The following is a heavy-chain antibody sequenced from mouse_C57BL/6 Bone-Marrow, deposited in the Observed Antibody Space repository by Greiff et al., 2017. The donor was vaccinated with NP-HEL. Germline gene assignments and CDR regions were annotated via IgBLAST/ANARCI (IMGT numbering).Heavy chain of an antibody. J-gene: IGHJ1*03. CDR2: INPSSGYT. CDR3: ARRITTVVARGWYFDV. V-gene: IGHV1-4*01. Sequence: VQLQQSGAELARPGASVKMSCKASGYTFTSYTMHWVKQRPGQGLEWIGYINPSSGYTKYNQKFKDKATLTADKSSSTAYMQLSSLTSEDSAVYYCARRITTVVARGWYFDVWGTGTTVTVSS. CDR1: GYTFTSYT. D-gene: IGHD1-1*01.